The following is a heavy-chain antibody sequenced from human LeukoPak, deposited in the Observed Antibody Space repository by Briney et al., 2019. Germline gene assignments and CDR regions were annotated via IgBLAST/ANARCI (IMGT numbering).Heavy chain of an antibody. CDR1: GYTFTNYY. CDR2: INPSGGST. CDR3: ARGRERGIQAWDLDY. Sequence: ASVKVSCKASGYTFTNYYMHWVRQAPGQGLEWMGMINPSGGSTSYPQKFQGRFTMTRDTSTSTVQMELSSLRSEDSAVYYCARGRERGIQAWDLDYWGQGTRVTVSS. J-gene: IGHJ4*02. D-gene: IGHD5-18*01. V-gene: IGHV1-46*01.